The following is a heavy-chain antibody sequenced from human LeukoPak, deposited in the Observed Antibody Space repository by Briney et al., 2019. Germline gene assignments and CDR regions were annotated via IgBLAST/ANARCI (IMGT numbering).Heavy chain of an antibody. CDR2: IGTSSSTI. D-gene: IGHD4-23*01. CDR3: ARHDYGGNSGDY. J-gene: IGHJ4*02. V-gene: IGHV3-48*02. Sequence: GGSLRLSCAASGFTFSTYGMNWVRQAPGKGLEWISYIGTSSSTIYYADSVKGRFTISRDNAKNSLYLQMNSLRDEDTAVYYCARHDYGGNSGDYWGQGTLVTVSS. CDR1: GFTFSTYG.